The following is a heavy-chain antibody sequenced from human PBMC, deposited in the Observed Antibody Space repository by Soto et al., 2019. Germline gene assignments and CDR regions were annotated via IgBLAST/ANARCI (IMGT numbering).Heavy chain of an antibody. CDR2: IYYSGST. J-gene: IGHJ2*01. CDR1: GGSISSGGYY. Sequence: QVQLQESGPGLVKPSQTLSLTCTVSGGSISSGGYYWSWIRQHPGKGLAWIGYIYYSGSTYYNPSLKSRVTMSVDTSKNPFSLKLSSVTAADTAVYYCARDGAGAYSYGRYFYLWGRGTLVTVSS. D-gene: IGHD5-18*01. V-gene: IGHV4-31*03. CDR3: ARDGAGAYSYGRYFYL.